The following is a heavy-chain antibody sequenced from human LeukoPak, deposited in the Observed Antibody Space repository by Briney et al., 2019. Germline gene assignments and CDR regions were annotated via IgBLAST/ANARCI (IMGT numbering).Heavy chain of an antibody. CDR2: IYYSGST. J-gene: IGHJ3*02. CDR3: ARGGGITGTTGTVAFDI. D-gene: IGHD1-7*01. V-gene: IGHV4-59*12. CDR1: GGSISRYY. Sequence: SETLSLTCSVSGGSISRYYWSWIRQPPGKGLEWIGYIYYSGSTNYNPSLKSRVTISVDTSKNQFSLKLSSVTAADTAVYYCARGGGITGTTGTVAFDIWGQGTMVTVSS.